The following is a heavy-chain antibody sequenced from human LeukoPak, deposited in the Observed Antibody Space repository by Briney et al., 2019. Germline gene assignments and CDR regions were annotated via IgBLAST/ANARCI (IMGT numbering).Heavy chain of an antibody. V-gene: IGHV1-8*01. Sequence: GASVKVSCTASGYTFTSYDINWVRQATGQGLEWMGWMNPNSGNTGYAQKFQGRVTMTRNTSISTAYMELSSLRSEDTAVYYYARATRVAGTGNWFDPWGQGTLVTVSS. CDR1: GYTFTSYD. CDR3: ARATRVAGTGNWFDP. J-gene: IGHJ5*02. CDR2: MNPNSGNT. D-gene: IGHD6-19*01.